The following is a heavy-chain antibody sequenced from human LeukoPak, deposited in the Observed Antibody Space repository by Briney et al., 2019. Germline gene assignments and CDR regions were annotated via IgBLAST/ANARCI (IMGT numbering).Heavy chain of an antibody. CDR1: GYTFTSYG. Sequence: ASVKVSCKASGYTFTSYGISWVRQAPGQGLEWMGRINPNSGGTNYAQKFQGRVTVTRDTSISTAYMELSRLRSDDTAVYYCAREADSSGWGAGMDVWGQGTTVTVSS. D-gene: IGHD6-19*01. CDR3: AREADSSGWGAGMDV. J-gene: IGHJ6*02. CDR2: INPNSGGT. V-gene: IGHV1-2*06.